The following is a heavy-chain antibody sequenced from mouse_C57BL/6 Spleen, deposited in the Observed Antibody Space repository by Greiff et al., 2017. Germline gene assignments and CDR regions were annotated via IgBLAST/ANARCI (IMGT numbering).Heavy chain of an antibody. V-gene: IGHV5-15*01. CDR1: GFTFSDYG. J-gene: IGHJ3*01. D-gene: IGHD2-3*01. CDR3: ARRDGYYGWFAY. Sequence: EVKLMESGGGLVQPGGSLKLSCAASGFTFSDYGMAWVRQAPRKGPEWVAFISNLAYSIYYADTVTGRFTISRKNAKNTLYLEMSSLRSEDTAMYYCARRDGYYGWFAYWGQGTLVTVSA. CDR2: ISNLAYSI.